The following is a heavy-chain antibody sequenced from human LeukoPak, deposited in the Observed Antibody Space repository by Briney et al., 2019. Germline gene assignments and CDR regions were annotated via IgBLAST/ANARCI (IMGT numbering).Heavy chain of an antibody. CDR2: ISGSGGST. V-gene: IGHV3-23*01. CDR3: XXXXXXXXXXXGAYYYYYGMDV. CDR1: GFTFSSYA. Sequence: QPGGSLRLSCAASGFTFSSYAMSWVRQAPGKGLEWVSAISGSGGSTYYADSVKGRFTISRDNSKNTLYLQMNSLRAEDTAVYYXXXXXXXXXXXXGAYYYYYGMDVWGQGTTVTVSS. J-gene: IGHJ6*02.